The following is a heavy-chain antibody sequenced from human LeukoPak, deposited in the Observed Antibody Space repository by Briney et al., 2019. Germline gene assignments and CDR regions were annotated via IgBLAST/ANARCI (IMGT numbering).Heavy chain of an antibody. Sequence: SETLSLTCAVSGYSISSGYYWGWIRQPPGKGLEWIGSIYHSGGTYYNPSLKSRVTISVDTSKNQFSLKLSSVTAADTAVYYCARNIAAPVVVDYWGQGTLVTVSS. D-gene: IGHD6-6*01. CDR1: GYSISSGYY. J-gene: IGHJ4*02. V-gene: IGHV4-38-2*01. CDR2: IYHSGGT. CDR3: ARNIAAPVVVDY.